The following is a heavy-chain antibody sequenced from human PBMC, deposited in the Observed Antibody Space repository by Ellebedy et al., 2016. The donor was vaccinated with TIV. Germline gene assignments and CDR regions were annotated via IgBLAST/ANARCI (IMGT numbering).Heavy chain of an antibody. CDR1: GFTFSDYY. CDR3: AREGNSGYDDYYSYGSNV. CDR2: ISSSSRYT. D-gene: IGHD5-12*01. Sequence: GESLKISCAASGFTFSDYYMSWIRQAPGKGLEWISYISSSSRYTNYADSVKGRFTISRDNARNSLYLQMNNLRAEDTAVYYCAREGNSGYDDYYSYGSNVWGQGTTVTVS. V-gene: IGHV3-11*06. J-gene: IGHJ6*02.